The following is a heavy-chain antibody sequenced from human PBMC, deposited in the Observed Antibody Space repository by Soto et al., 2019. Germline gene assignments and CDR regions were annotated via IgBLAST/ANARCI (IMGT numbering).Heavy chain of an antibody. J-gene: IGHJ4*02. D-gene: IGHD6-13*01. CDR2: IYYSGST. V-gene: IGHV4-30-4*01. Sequence: SETLSLTCTVSGGSISSGDYYWSWIRHPPGKGLEWIGYIYYSGSTYYNPSLKSRVTISVDTSKNQFSLKLSSVTAADTAVYYCALRQEWGSWALDYWGQGTLVTVSS. CDR1: GGSISSGDYY. CDR3: ALRQEWGSWALDY.